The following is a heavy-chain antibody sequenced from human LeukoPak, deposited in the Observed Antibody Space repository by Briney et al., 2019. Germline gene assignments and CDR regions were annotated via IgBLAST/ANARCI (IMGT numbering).Heavy chain of an antibody. J-gene: IGHJ4*02. Sequence: GGSLRLSCAASGFTFSSYGMHWVRQAPGKGLEWVAVIWYDGSNKYYADSVKGRFTISRDNSKNTLYLQMNSLRAEDTAVYYCARDSSSGTRDVYYWGQGTLVTVSS. CDR1: GFTFSSYG. CDR3: ARDSSSGTRDVYY. V-gene: IGHV3-33*01. D-gene: IGHD5-12*01. CDR2: IWYDGSNK.